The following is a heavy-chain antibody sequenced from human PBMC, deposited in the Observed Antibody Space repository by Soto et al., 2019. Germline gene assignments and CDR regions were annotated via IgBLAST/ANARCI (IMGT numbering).Heavy chain of an antibody. CDR3: ARIGVVSAARYYYYYGMDV. J-gene: IGHJ6*02. V-gene: IGHV2-70*01. CDR1: GFSLTTSGMC. CDR2: IDWEDDK. D-gene: IGHD2-2*01. Sequence: ESGPTLVNPTQTLTLTCTFSGFSLTTSGMCVSWIRQPPGKALEWLALIDWEDDKYYSTSLKTRLTISKDTSKNQVVLTMTNMDPVDTATYYCARIGVVSAARYYYYYGMDVWGQGTTVTVSS.